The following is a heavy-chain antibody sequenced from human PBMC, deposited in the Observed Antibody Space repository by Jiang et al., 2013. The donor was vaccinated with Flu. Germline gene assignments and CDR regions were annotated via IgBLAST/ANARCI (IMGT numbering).Heavy chain of an antibody. V-gene: IGHV4-59*01. CDR1: GGSISSYY. Sequence: LLKPSETLSLTCTVSGGSISSYYWSWIRQPPGKGLEWIGYIYYSGSTNYNPSLKSRVTISVDTSKNQFSLKLSSVTAADTAVYYCARGPPFIAVAGTGGYWGQGTLVTVSS. CDR2: IYYSGST. J-gene: IGHJ4*02. CDR3: ARGPPFIAVAGTGGY. D-gene: IGHD6-19*01.